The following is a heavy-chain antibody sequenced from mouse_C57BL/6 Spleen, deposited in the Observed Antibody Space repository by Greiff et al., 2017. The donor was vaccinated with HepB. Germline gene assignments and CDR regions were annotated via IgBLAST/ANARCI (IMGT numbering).Heavy chain of an antibody. J-gene: IGHJ3*01. V-gene: IGHV1-22*01. CDR1: GYTFTDYN. Sequence: VQLKQSGPELVKPGASVKMSCKASGYTFTDYNMHWVKQSHGKSLEWIGYINPNNGGTSYNQKFKGKATLTVNKSSSTAYMELRSLTSEDSAVYYCASSYDYEGAWFAYWGQGTLVTVSA. D-gene: IGHD2-4*01. CDR2: INPNNGGT. CDR3: ASSYDYEGAWFAY.